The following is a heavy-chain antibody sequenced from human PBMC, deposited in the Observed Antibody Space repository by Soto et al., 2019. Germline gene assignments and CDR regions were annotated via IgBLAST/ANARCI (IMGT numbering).Heavy chain of an antibody. CDR1: GLIFGDYW. Sequence: EVQLVESGGGLVQPGGSLRLSCAASGLIFGDYWMNWVRQAPGQGLEWVAIIKQDGSEKHYLDSVKGRFTISRDNAKNSVFLQMNSLRAEDTAVYHYSGGIGWESEFWSPGTHVTVSS. J-gene: IGHJ4*02. CDR2: IKQDGSEK. CDR3: SGGIGWESEF. V-gene: IGHV3-7*05. D-gene: IGHD6-19*01.